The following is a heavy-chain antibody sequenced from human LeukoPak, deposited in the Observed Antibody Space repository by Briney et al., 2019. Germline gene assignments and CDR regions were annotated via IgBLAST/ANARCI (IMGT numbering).Heavy chain of an antibody. J-gene: IGHJ4*02. CDR2: ISYDGSDK. V-gene: IGHV3-30*18. Sequence: PGGSLRLSCAASGFTFSSYGMHWVRQAPGKGLEWVAVISYDGSDKYFADSVKGRFTISRDNSKNTLYLQMNSLRAEDMAVYYCAKAPRPWVGGATGSRYYFHYWGQGTLVTVSS. CDR1: GFTFSSYG. D-gene: IGHD1-26*01. CDR3: AKAPRPWVGGATGSRYYFHY.